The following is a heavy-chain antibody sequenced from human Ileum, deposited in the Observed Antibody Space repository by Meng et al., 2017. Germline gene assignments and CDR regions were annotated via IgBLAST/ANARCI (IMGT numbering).Heavy chain of an antibody. V-gene: IGHV4-4*02. J-gene: IGHJ4*02. D-gene: IGHD3-22*01. Sequence: GQLLESGPGWGKPLGTLSPTGAAPGGSISTYNWWSWVRQPPGKGLEWIGEIHHDGSTNYSPSLKSRGTISIDNAKSLFSLELRSVTAADTAVYYCARRARYDGSAYYPALDYWGQGTLVTVSS. CDR3: ARRARYDGSAYYPALDY. CDR1: GGSISTYNW. CDR2: IHHDGST.